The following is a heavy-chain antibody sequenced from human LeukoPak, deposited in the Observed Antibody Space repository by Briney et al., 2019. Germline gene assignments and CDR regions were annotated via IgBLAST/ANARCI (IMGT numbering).Heavy chain of an antibody. CDR3: ARDAGNSAYGCDV. D-gene: IGHD5-12*01. J-gene: IGHJ4*02. CDR2: IRYTSET. CDR1: GFIFSQYS. Sequence: GGSLRLSCAAPGFIFSQYSMNWVRQAPGKGLEWVSHIRYTSETFYADSVKGRFTISRDVARNSLYLQMNNLRVEDTAIYYCARDAGNSAYGCDVWGQGTLVTVSS. V-gene: IGHV3-48*01.